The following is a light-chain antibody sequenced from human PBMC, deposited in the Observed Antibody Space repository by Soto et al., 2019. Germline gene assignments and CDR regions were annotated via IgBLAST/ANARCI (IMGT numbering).Light chain of an antibody. CDR2: STN. V-gene: IGLV1-44*01. CDR1: SSNIGTNT. J-gene: IGLJ2*01. Sequence: QSALTQPPSASGTPGQRVTISCSGSSSNIGTNTVNWYQQLPGSAPQLLLYSTNQRPSGVPGRFSGAKSGTSASLAISGLQSDAAVDYYCAAWDGSLNVVLFGGGTKLTVL. CDR3: AAWDGSLNVVL.